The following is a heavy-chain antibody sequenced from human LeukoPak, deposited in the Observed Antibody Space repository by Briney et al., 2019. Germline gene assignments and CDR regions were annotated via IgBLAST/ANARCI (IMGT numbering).Heavy chain of an antibody. J-gene: IGHJ6*03. CDR3: ARVLYSYGYHEGYYYYMDV. D-gene: IGHD5-18*01. V-gene: IGHV1-2*02. CDR2: INPNSGGT. CDR1: GYTFTGYY. Sequence: GASVKVSCKASGYTFTGYYMHWVRQAPGQGLEWMGWINPNSGGTNYAQKFQGRVTMTRDTSISTAYMELSRLRSDDTAVYYCARVLYSYGYHEGYYYYMDVWGKGTTVTVSS.